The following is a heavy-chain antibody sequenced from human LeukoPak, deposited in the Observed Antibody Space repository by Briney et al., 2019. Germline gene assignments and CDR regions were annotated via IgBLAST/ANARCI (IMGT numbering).Heavy chain of an antibody. J-gene: IGHJ4*02. D-gene: IGHD1-26*01. Sequence: ASVKVSCKASGYTFTGYYMHWVRQAPGQGLEWMGIINPSGGSTSYAQKFQGRVTMTRDTSTSTVYMELSSLRSGDTAVYYCARSGGSYYDLDYWGQGTLVTVSS. CDR2: INPSGGST. V-gene: IGHV1-46*01. CDR3: ARSGGSYYDLDY. CDR1: GYTFTGYY.